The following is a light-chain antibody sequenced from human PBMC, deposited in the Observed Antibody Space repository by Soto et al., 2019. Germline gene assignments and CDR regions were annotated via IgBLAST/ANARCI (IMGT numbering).Light chain of an antibody. J-gene: IGKJ4*01. CDR1: QILNGGS. V-gene: IGKV3-20*01. CDR3: QLYGSSPELT. Sequence: EIVLTQSPGTLSLSPGDRAALSCRTTQILNGGSLAWYQVKHGQAPRLLMYDSSIRAAGVPNRFSGSGSGTDFTLTISRLETEDFAVYYCQLYGSSPELTFGGGTKVEIK. CDR2: DSS.